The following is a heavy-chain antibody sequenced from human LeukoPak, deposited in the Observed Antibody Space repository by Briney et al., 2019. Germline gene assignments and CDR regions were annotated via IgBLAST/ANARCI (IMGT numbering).Heavy chain of an antibody. Sequence: GGSLRLSCAASGFTFDDNAMHWVRQTPGKGLEWVSGISWNSDRIGYADSVKGRFTISRDNAKNSLYLQMNSLRAEDTAVYYCAKGGPGYYYDSSGALGFDYWGQGTLVTVSS. CDR1: GFTFDDNA. CDR3: AKGGPGYYYDSSGALGFDY. CDR2: ISWNSDRI. J-gene: IGHJ4*02. D-gene: IGHD3-22*01. V-gene: IGHV3-9*01.